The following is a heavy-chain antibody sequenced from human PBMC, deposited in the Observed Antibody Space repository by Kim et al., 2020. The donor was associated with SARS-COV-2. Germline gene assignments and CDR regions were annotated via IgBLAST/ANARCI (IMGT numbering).Heavy chain of an antibody. J-gene: IGHJ4*02. Sequence: SPSFQGQVTISADKSISTAYLQWSSLKASDTAMYYCARHAGNSSGGIDYWGQGTLVTVSS. CDR3: ARHAGNSSGGIDY. V-gene: IGHV5-51*01. D-gene: IGHD6-19*01.